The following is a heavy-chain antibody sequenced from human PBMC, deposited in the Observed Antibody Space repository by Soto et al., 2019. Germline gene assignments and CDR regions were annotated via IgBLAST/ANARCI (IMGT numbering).Heavy chain of an antibody. V-gene: IGHV4-39*01. Sequence: SETLSLTCTVSGGSISSSSYYWGWIRQPPGKGLEWIGSIYYSGSTYYNPSLKSRVTISVDTSKNQFSLKLSSVTAADTAVYYCARRRRRALTIFLSGPVPGGMDVWGQGTTVTVSS. CDR2: IYYSGST. CDR3: ARRRRRALTIFLSGPVPGGMDV. D-gene: IGHD3-3*01. CDR1: GGSISSSSYY. J-gene: IGHJ6*02.